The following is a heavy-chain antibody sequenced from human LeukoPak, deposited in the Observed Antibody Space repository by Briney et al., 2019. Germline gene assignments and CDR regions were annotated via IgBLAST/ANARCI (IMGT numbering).Heavy chain of an antibody. V-gene: IGHV3-30*18. J-gene: IGHJ3*02. CDR2: ISYDGSNK. D-gene: IGHD1-26*01. CDR1: GFTFSSYG. Sequence: GGSLRLSCAASGFTFSSYGMHWVRQAPGKGLEWVAVISYDGSNKYYADSVKGRFTISRDNSKNTLYLQMNSLRAEDTAVYYCAKVFIVGATRDAFDIWGQGTTVTVSS. CDR3: AKVFIVGATRDAFDI.